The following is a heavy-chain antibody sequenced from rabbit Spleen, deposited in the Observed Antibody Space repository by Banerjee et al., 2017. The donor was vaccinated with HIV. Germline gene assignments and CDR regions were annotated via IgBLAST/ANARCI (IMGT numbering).Heavy chain of an antibody. V-gene: IGHV1S40*01. CDR2: IYVSSGST. CDR3: ARGDAGGDIYYDMAL. Sequence: QSVEESGGDLVKPGASLTLTCAASGFSFGSNDYMCWVRQAPGKGLEWIACIYVSSGSTYYANWAKGRFTISKTSSTTVTLQLNSLTAADTATYFCARGDAGGDIYYDMALWGQGTLVTVS. J-gene: IGHJ6*01. CDR1: GFSFGSNDY. D-gene: IGHD4-2*01.